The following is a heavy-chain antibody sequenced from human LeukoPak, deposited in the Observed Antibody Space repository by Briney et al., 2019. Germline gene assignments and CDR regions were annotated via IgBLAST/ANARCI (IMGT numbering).Heavy chain of an antibody. CDR2: IYYTGTT. V-gene: IGHV4-39*07. CDR3: ARVYNYYYYYMDV. Sequence: PSETLSLTCTVSGGSMNINNYYWAWIRQPPGKGLEWLGSIYYTGTTYYNPSLNHRVTISVDTSQNQFSLRLSSVTAADTAVYYCARVYNYYYYYMDVWGKGTTVTISS. CDR1: GGSMNINNYY. D-gene: IGHD1-14*01. J-gene: IGHJ6*03.